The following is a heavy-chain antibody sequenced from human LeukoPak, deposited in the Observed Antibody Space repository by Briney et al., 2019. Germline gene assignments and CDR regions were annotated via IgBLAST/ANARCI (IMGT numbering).Heavy chain of an antibody. D-gene: IGHD2-2*01. CDR2: INHSGST. CDR3: ARSPIVVLPAALYYFDY. V-gene: IGHV4-34*01. CDR1: GGSFSGYY. J-gene: IGHJ4*02. Sequence: TPSETLSLTCAVYGGSFSGYYWSWIRQPPGKGLEWIGEINHSGSTNYNPPLKSRVTISVDTSKNQFSLKLSSVTAADTAVYYCARSPIVVLPAALYYFDYWGQGTLVTVSS.